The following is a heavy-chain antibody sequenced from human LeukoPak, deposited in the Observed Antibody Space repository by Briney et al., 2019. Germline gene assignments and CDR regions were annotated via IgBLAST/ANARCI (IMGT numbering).Heavy chain of an antibody. CDR1: GFSFSDYY. J-gene: IGHJ4*02. CDR3: AREYGQQLVFDY. CDR2: ISSSSSYI. V-gene: IGHV3-11*06. D-gene: IGHD6-13*01. Sequence: GGSLRLSCAASGFSFSDYYMSWIRQAPGKGLEWVSYISSSSSYIYYADSVKGRFTISRDNAKNSLYLQMNSLRAEDTAVYYCAREYGQQLVFDYWGQGTLVTVSS.